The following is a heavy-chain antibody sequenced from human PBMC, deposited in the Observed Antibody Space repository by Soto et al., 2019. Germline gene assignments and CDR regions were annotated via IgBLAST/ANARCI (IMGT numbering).Heavy chain of an antibody. CDR1: GGSISSGDYY. Sequence: QVQLQESGPGLVKPSQTLSLTCTVSGGSISSGDYYWSWIRQPPGKGLEWIGYIYYSGSTYYNPSLKSRVTISVDPSKKQFALKLSSVTAAATAVYYCARGMKGYQLLGNWFDPCGQGTLVPVSS. CDR2: IYYSGST. V-gene: IGHV4-30-4*01. J-gene: IGHJ5*02. D-gene: IGHD2-2*01. CDR3: ARGMKGYQLLGNWFDP.